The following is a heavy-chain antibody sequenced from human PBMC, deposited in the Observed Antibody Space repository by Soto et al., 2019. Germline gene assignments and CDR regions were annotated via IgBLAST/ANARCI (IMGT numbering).Heavy chain of an antibody. J-gene: IGHJ6*02. Sequence: GASVKVSCKASGYTFTGYYMHWVRQAPGQGLEWMGWINPNSGGTNYAQKFQGWVTMTRDTSISTAYMELSRPRSDDTAVYYCARDRRQQPHPGIVNYYYYGMDVWGQETTVTVSS. V-gene: IGHV1-2*04. CDR3: ARDRRQQPHPGIVNYYYYGMDV. CDR2: INPNSGGT. D-gene: IGHD6-13*01. CDR1: GYTFTGYY.